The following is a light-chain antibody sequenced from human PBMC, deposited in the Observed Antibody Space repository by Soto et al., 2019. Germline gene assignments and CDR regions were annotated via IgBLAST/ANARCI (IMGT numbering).Light chain of an antibody. J-gene: IGLJ1*01. Sequence: QSVLAQPASVSGSPGQSITISCTGTSSDVGGYNHVSWYQIHPGKAPKLIIYEVTSRPSGVSYRFSGSKSGNSASLTISGLQAEDEADYYCSSYASSSSYVFGGGTKVTAL. CDR2: EVT. CDR1: SSDVGGYNH. V-gene: IGLV2-14*01. CDR3: SSYASSSSYV.